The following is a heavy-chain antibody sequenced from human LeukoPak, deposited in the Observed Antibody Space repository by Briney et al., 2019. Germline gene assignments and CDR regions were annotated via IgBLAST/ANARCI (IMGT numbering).Heavy chain of an antibody. D-gene: IGHD1-26*01. V-gene: IGHV4-61*08. CDR3: ARTQSQSGSYRYYFGY. Sequence: PSETLSLTCTVSGASVGSAGYDWSWIRQPPGGGLEWIGYIYYISNTNYNPSLKSRVTMSVDPSKNQFSLKLNSVTAADTAVYYCARTQSQSGSYRYYFGYWGQGTLVTVSS. J-gene: IGHJ4*02. CDR2: IYYISNT. CDR1: GASVGSAGYD.